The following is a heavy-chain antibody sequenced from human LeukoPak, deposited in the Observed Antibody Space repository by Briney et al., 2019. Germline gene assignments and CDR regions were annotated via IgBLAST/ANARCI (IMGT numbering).Heavy chain of an antibody. CDR1: GFTFSSYA. CDR3: ARGSSGYSSGWSTHIYYYYMDV. V-gene: IGHV3-30-3*01. CDR2: ISYDGSNK. D-gene: IGHD6-19*01. J-gene: IGHJ6*03. Sequence: PGGSLRLSCAASGFTFSSYAMHWVRQAPGKGLEWVAVISYDGSNKYYADSVKGRFTISRDNSKNTLYLQMNSLRAEDTAVYYCARGSSGYSSGWSTHIYYYYMDVWGKGTTVTVSS.